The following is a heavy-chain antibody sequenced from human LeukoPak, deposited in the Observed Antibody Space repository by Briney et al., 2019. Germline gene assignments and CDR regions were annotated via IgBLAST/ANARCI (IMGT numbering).Heavy chain of an antibody. J-gene: IGHJ4*02. CDR3: ARGLLEWELLY. CDR1: GCSISSGSYY. V-gene: IGHV4-61*02. D-gene: IGHD1-26*01. Sequence: SQTLSLTCTVSGCSISSGSYYWSWLRQPAGKGLEWIGRIYTSGSTNYNPSLKSRVTISVDTSKNQFSLKLSSVTAADTAVYYCARGLLEWELLYWGQGTLVTVAS. CDR2: IYTSGST.